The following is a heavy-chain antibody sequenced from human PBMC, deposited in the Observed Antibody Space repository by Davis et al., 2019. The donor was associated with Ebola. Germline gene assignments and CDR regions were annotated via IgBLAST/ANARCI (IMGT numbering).Heavy chain of an antibody. V-gene: IGHV3-30-3*01. CDR2: ISYDGSNK. Sequence: PGGSLRLSCAASGFTFSSYAMHWVRQAPGKGLEWVAVISYDGSNKYYADSVKGRFTISRDNSKNTLYLQMNSLRAEDTAVYYCARARQLDIVVVPADYGMDVWGKGTTVTVSS. CDR3: ARARQLDIVVVPADYGMDV. D-gene: IGHD2-2*01. CDR1: GFTFSSYA. J-gene: IGHJ6*04.